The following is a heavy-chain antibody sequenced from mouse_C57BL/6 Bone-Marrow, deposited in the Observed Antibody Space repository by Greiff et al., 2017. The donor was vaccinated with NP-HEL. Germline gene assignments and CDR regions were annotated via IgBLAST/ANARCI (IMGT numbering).Heavy chain of an antibody. CDR2: IYPRSGNT. D-gene: IGHD1-1*01. V-gene: IGHV1-81*01. Sequence: VQLQQSGAELARPGASVKLSCKASGYTFTSYGISWVKQRTGQGLEWIGEIYPRSGNTYYNEKFKGKATLTADKSSSTAYMELRSLTSEDSAVYFCAFITTVVATRYFDVWGTGTTVTVSS. J-gene: IGHJ1*03. CDR1: GYTFTSYG. CDR3: AFITTVVATRYFDV.